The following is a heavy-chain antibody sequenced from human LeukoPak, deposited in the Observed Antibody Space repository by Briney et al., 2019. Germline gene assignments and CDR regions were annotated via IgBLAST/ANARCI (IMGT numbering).Heavy chain of an antibody. V-gene: IGHV5-51*01. D-gene: IGHD3-10*01. CDR3: ARHTGRPQAGWFDP. CDR1: GYRFLDYW. J-gene: IGHJ5*02. Sequence: GESLKISCKGSGYRFLDYWIGWVRQMPGKGLEYMGIILVGGSEVRYSPAFQGLVTISADKSINTAYLQWTSLKASDTAMYYCARHTGRPQAGWFDPWGQGTLVTVSS. CDR2: ILVGGSEV.